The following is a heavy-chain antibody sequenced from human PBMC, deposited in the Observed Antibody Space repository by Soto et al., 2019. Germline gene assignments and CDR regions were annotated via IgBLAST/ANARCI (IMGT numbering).Heavy chain of an antibody. J-gene: IGHJ4*02. Sequence: QVQLQESGPGLVKPSGTLSLTYAVSGGSISSSNLWRWVRQPPGKGLEWIGEIYHSGSTNYNPYLKSRVAISLDKSKNQFSLKLSSVTAADTAVYYCASVAVAGTRVDYWGQGTLVTGSS. CDR3: ASVAVAGTRVDY. CDR2: IYHSGST. V-gene: IGHV4-4*02. CDR1: GGSISSSNL. D-gene: IGHD6-19*01.